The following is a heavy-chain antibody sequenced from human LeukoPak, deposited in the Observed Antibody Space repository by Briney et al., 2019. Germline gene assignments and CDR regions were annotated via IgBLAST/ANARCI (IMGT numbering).Heavy chain of an antibody. CDR1: GGTFSSYT. V-gene: IGHV1-69*04. CDR2: IIPILGIT. CDR3: ARDPMTTVTQGYGMDV. J-gene: IGHJ6*02. Sequence: SVKVSCKASGGTFSSYTINWVRQAPGQGLEWMGRIIPILGITNYAQKFQGRVTITADKSTGTAYMELSSLRSEDTAVYYCARDPMTTVTQGYGMDVWGQGTTVTVSS. D-gene: IGHD4-17*01.